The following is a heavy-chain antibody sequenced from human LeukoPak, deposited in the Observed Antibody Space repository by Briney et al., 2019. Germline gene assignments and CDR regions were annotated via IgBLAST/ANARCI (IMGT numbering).Heavy chain of an antibody. Sequence: GGSLRLSCAATGFTFTSFGMHWVRQAPGKGLEWVAFIRNDGDVIYYAESVKGRFTISRDNSKNTLYLDMNSLRAEDTAVYYCARDIADGGDYWSWGQGTLVTVSS. J-gene: IGHJ5*02. CDR1: GFTFTSFG. CDR3: ARDIADGGDYWS. D-gene: IGHD4-17*01. CDR2: IRNDGDVI. V-gene: IGHV3-30*02.